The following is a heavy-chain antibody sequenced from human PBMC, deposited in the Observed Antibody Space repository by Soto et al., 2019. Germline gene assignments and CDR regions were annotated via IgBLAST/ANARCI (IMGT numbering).Heavy chain of an antibody. D-gene: IGHD3-22*01. V-gene: IGHV4-59*01. CDR2: IYYSGST. CDR3: ARDKAYYYDSSGYNHYYGMDV. Sequence: QVQLQESGPGLVKPSETLSLTCTVSGGSISSYYWSWIRQPPGKGLEWIGHIYYSGSTNYNPSLKRRVTISVDTSKNQFSLKLSSVTAADTAVYYCARDKAYYYDSSGYNHYYGMDVWGQGTTVTVSS. CDR1: GGSISSYY. J-gene: IGHJ6*02.